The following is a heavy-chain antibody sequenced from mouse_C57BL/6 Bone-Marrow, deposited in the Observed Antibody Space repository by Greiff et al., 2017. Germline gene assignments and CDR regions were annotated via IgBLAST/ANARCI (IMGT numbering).Heavy chain of an antibody. V-gene: IGHV1-81*01. CDR2: IYPRSGNT. CDR3: ARPYYGSSYGWFAY. CDR1: GYTFTSYG. Sequence: VKLQESGAELARPGASVKLSCKASGYTFTSYGISWVKQRTGQGLEWIGEIYPRSGNTYYNEKFKGKATLTADKSSSTAYMELRSLTSEDSAVYFCARPYYGSSYGWFAYWGQGTLVTVSA. J-gene: IGHJ3*01. D-gene: IGHD1-1*01.